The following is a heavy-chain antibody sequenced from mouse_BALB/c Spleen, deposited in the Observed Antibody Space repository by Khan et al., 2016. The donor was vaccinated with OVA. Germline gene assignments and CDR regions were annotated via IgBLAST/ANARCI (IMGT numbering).Heavy chain of an antibody. CDR1: GYTFTNYG. CDR3: ARDYGYAY. V-gene: IGHV9-3-1*01. D-gene: IGHD1-2*01. J-gene: IGHJ3*01. Sequence: QIQLVQSGPELKKPGETVKISCKASGYTFTNYGMNCVKQAPGKGLKWMGWINTYTGEPTYADDFKGRFAFSLETSASTAYLQINNLKNEDTATYFCARDYGYAYWGQGTLVTVSA. CDR2: INTYTGEP.